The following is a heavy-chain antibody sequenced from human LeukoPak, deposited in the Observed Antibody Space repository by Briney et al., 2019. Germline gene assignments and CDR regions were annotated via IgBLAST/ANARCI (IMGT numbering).Heavy chain of an antibody. J-gene: IGHJ4*02. CDR1: GSSISSSYY. CDR3: ARVNTVMATFDY. D-gene: IGHD5-24*01. CDR2: ISHSGST. V-gene: IGHV4-38-2*02. Sequence: SGTLSLTCTVSGSSISSSYYGAWIRQPPGKGLEWIATISHSGSTYYNPSLKSRVTISADTSQNQYSLRLNSVTVADTAVYYCARVNTVMATFDYWGQGTPVTVSS.